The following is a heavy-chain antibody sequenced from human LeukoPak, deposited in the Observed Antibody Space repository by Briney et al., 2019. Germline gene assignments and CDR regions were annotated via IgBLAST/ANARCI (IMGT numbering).Heavy chain of an antibody. CDR3: TGRELQYDTHLVY. CDR2: IKSKTDGGTT. D-gene: IGHD4-11*01. CDR1: GFTFINAW. Sequence: GGSLRLSCAASGFTFINAWMSWVRQAPGKGLEWVGRIKSKTDGGTTDYAAPVKGRFTISRDDSKSTVFLQMNSLKTEYTAVYYCTGRELQYDTHLVYWGQGTRVTVSS. J-gene: IGHJ4*02. V-gene: IGHV3-15*01.